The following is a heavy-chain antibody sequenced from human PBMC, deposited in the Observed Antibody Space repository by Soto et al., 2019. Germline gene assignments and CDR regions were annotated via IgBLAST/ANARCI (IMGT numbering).Heavy chain of an antibody. CDR2: ISAYNGNT. Sequence: ASVKVSCKASGYTFTSYGISWVRQAPGQGLEWMGWISAYNGNTKYAQKLQGRVSMTTDTSTSTAYMELRSLRSDDTAVYYCARDGGYYDSSGYAEYFQHWGQGTLVTVSS. CDR3: ARDGGYYDSSGYAEYFQH. J-gene: IGHJ1*01. D-gene: IGHD3-22*01. CDR1: GYTFTSYG. V-gene: IGHV1-18*01.